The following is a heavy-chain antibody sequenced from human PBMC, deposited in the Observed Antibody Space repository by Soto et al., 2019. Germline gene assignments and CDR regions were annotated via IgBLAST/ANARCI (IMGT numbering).Heavy chain of an antibody. CDR2: IIPILGIA. D-gene: IGHD3-10*01. J-gene: IGHJ4*02. CDR1: GGRCSSYT. CDR3: ARDGAMVRGVIMAVDH. V-gene: IGHV1-69*04. Sequence: SVKGSCKASGGRCSSYTISWVRQAPGQGLEWMGRIIPILGIANYAQKFQGRVTITADKSTSTAYMELSSLRSEDTAVYYCARDGAMVRGVIMAVDHCVQGTLVTVPS.